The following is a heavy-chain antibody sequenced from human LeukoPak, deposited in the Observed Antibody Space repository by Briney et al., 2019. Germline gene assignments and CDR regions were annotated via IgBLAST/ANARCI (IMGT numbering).Heavy chain of an antibody. CDR3: ARGLGGSSGCFGY. J-gene: IGHJ4*02. CDR2: IYYSGST. CDR1: GGSISSYY. Sequence: SETLSLTCTVSGGSISSYYWSWIRQPPGKGLEWIGYIYYSGSTNYNPSLKSRVTISVDTSKNQLSLKPRSVTAADTAVYYCARGLGGSSGCFGYWGQGTLVTVSS. D-gene: IGHD6-19*01. V-gene: IGHV4-59*01.